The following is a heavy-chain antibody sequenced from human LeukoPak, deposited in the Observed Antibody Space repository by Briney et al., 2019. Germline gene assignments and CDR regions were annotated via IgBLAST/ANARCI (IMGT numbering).Heavy chain of an antibody. CDR1: GFTFSSYA. V-gene: IGHV3-30-3*01. CDR3: ARERENYYDSSGLGY. Sequence: GRSLRLSCAASGFTFSSYAMHWVRQAPGKGLEWVAVISYDGSNKYYADSVKVRFTISRDNSKNTLYLQMNSLRAEDTAVYYCARERENYYDSSGLGYWGQGTLVTVSS. D-gene: IGHD3-22*01. J-gene: IGHJ4*02. CDR2: ISYDGSNK.